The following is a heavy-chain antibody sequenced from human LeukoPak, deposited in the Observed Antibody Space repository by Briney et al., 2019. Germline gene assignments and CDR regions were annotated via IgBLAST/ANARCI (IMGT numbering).Heavy chain of an antibody. CDR2: IYYSGST. CDR1: GGSISSSSYY. V-gene: IGHV4-39*07. J-gene: IGHJ3*02. Sequence: SETLSLTCTVPGGSISSSSYYWGWIRQPPGKGLEWIGSIYYSGSTYYNPSLKSRVTISVDTSKNQFSLKLSSVTAADTAVYYCARYTSMVAFHAHGFDIWGQGTMVTVSS. D-gene: IGHD5-18*01. CDR3: ARYTSMVAFHAHGFDI.